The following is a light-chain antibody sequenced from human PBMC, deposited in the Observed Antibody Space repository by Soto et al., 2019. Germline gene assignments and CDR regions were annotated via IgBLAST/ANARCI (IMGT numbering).Light chain of an antibody. CDR2: KVS. V-gene: IGKV2D-30*01. CDR3: MQGTHWPYT. CDR1: XSLVYSDGNTY. Sequence: DXVXTQSXLSXXVXLGXPXXXSXXSSXSLVYSDGNTYLNWFQQRPGQSPKRLIYKVSDWGSGVPDRFSGSGSGTDFTLKISRVEAEDVGVYYCMQGTHWPYTFGQGTKLEI. J-gene: IGKJ2*01.